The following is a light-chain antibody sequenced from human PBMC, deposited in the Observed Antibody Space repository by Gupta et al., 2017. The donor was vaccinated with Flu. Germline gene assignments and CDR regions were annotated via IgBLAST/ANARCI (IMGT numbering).Light chain of an antibody. V-gene: IGLV3-25*02. Sequence: SYELTQPPSVSVSPGQTAKITRFGDILAKQYAYWYQQKPGQAPVLIIYKDKERPSGIPERFSGSRSETTVTLTITGVQTEDEAAYYCQSADTGGTFWVFGGGTKLTVL. J-gene: IGLJ3*02. CDR1: ILAKQY. CDR3: QSADTGGTFWV. CDR2: KDK.